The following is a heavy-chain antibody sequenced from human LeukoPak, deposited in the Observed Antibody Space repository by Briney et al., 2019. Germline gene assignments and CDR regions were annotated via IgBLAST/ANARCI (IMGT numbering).Heavy chain of an antibody. V-gene: IGHV3-21*01. J-gene: IGHJ4*02. D-gene: IGHD1-1*01. Sequence: KPGGSLRLSCVASGFTFSSYSMNWVRQAPGKGLEWVSSISSSSSYKYYTDSVKGRFTISRDNAKNSLYLQTNSLRAEDTAVYYCARSAAGTYYWGQGTLVTVSS. CDR1: GFTFSSYS. CDR3: ARSAAGTYY. CDR2: ISSSSSYK.